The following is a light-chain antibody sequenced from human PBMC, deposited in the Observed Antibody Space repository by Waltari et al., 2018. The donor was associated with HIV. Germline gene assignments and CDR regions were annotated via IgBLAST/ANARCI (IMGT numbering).Light chain of an antibody. V-gene: IGLV3-21*04. Sequence: SYALTQPPSVSVAPGKTARITCGGDNIGGQLVPWYQQNPGQAPVLVICDDSDRASGIPERFSGSNSGNTATLTISRVEGGDEADYYCQVWVDSRDVAVIFGGGTKLTVL. CDR1: NIGGQL. J-gene: IGLJ2*01. CDR3: QVWVDSRDVAVI. CDR2: DDS.